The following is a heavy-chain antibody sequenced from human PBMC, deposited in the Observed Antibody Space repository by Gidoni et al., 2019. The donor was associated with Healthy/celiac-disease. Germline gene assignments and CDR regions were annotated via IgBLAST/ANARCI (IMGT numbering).Heavy chain of an antibody. Sequence: QVQLQASGPGLVKPSETLSLTCTVSGGSISSYYWSWIRQPPGKGLEWIGYIYYSGSPNYNPSLKSRVTISVDTSKNQFSLKLSSVTAADTAVYYCARGDILTGYYGPNFDYWGQGTLVTVSS. CDR3: ARGDILTGYYGPNFDY. CDR1: GGSISSYY. CDR2: IYYSGSP. J-gene: IGHJ4*02. V-gene: IGHV4-59*08. D-gene: IGHD3-9*01.